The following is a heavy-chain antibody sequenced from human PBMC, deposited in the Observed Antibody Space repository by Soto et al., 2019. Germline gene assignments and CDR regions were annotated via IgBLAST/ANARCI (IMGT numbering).Heavy chain of an antibody. V-gene: IGHV3-30*18. J-gene: IGHJ4*02. CDR2: ISNDGSNK. CDR1: GCTFNSYG. CDR3: ANWNYPQSD. D-gene: IGHD1-7*01. Sequence: QVQLVESGGGVVQPGKSLRLSCAVSGCTFNSYGMHWVRQAPGKGPEWVAVISNDGSNKYYADSVKGRFTISRDNSKNTLYLQMTSLRSEDTAVYYCANWNYPQSDWGQGTLVTDSS.